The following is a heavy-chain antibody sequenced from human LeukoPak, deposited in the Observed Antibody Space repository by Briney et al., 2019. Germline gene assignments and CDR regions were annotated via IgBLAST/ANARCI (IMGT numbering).Heavy chain of an antibody. V-gene: IGHV3-30*03. D-gene: IGHD1-7*01. CDR3: ARDYWWNYDY. CDR1: GFTFSSYS. J-gene: IGHJ4*02. CDR2: ISKDGSDK. Sequence: RGSLRLSCAASGFTFSSYSMNCVRQAPGKGLEWVAVISKDGSDKYYPGSVRGRFTISRDNSKNTIYLQMDSLRAEDTAIYYCARDYWWNYDYWGQGTLVTVSS.